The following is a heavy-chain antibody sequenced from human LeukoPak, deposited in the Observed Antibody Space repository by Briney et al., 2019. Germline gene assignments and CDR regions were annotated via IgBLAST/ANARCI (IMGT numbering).Heavy chain of an antibody. Sequence: PGGSLRLSCAASGFTFSSYWMSWVRQAPGKGLEWVANIKQDGSEKYYVDSVKGRFTFSRDNAKNTLNLQMDNLRAEDTAVYYCARPMSIATAGDYYYGMDVWGQGTTVTVSS. CDR2: IKQDGSEK. V-gene: IGHV3-7*01. D-gene: IGHD6-25*01. J-gene: IGHJ6*02. CDR3: ARPMSIATAGDYYYGMDV. CDR1: GFTFSSYW.